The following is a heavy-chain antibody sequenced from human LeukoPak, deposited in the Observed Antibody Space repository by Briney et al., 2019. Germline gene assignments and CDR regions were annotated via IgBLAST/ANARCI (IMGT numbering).Heavy chain of an antibody. Sequence: SETLSLTCAVSGGSISSSNWWSWVRQPPGKGLEWIGEIYHSGSTNYNPSLKSRVTISVDKSKNQFSLKLSSVTAADTAVYYCARVGIMSEPTATFYFDYWGQGTLVTVSS. CDR3: ARVGIMSEPTATFYFDY. CDR2: IYHSGST. V-gene: IGHV4-4*02. J-gene: IGHJ4*02. D-gene: IGHD1-1*01. CDR1: GGSISSSNW.